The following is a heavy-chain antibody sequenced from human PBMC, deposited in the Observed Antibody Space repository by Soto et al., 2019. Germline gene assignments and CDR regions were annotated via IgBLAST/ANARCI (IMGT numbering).Heavy chain of an antibody. CDR3: ARDKGFTMIVVVSPGPFDY. Sequence: SVKVSCKASGYTCTSYGISWVRQATGQGLEWMGWISAYNGNTNYAQKLQGRVTMTTDTSTSTAYMELRSLRSDDTAVYYCARDKGFTMIVVVSPGPFDYWGQGTLVTVSS. V-gene: IGHV1-18*01. CDR1: GYTCTSYG. J-gene: IGHJ4*02. CDR2: ISAYNGNT. D-gene: IGHD3-22*01.